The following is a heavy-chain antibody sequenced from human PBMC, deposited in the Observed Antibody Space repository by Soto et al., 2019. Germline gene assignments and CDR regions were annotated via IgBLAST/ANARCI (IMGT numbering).Heavy chain of an antibody. CDR2: IDYRGIT. Sequence: SDTLSLTCTVPGASISKSGHYWGWIRQPPGKALGWSGGIDYRGITLYNPSLRTRITMSIDTSKKVFSMKLTSVSASDTALYYCTRLLPPYETPGPSWFGPWGQGTLVTVSS. J-gene: IGHJ5*02. CDR1: GASISKSGHY. D-gene: IGHD5-12*01. V-gene: IGHV4-39*02. CDR3: TRLLPPYETPGPSWFGP.